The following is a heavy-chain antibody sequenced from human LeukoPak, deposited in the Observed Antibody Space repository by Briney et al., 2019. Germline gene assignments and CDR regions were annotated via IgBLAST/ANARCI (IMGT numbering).Heavy chain of an antibody. D-gene: IGHD6-13*01. CDR2: ISFDGSNK. CDR1: GFTFSSYG. V-gene: IGHV3-30*18. J-gene: IGHJ4*02. CDR3: AKDLLRYSSSWPSDY. Sequence: PGGSLRLSCAASGFTFSSYGMHWVRQTPGKGLEWVAVISFDGSNKYYADSVKGRFTISRDNSKNTLYLQVNSLRAEDTALYYCAKDLLRYSSSWPSDYWGQGTLVTVSS.